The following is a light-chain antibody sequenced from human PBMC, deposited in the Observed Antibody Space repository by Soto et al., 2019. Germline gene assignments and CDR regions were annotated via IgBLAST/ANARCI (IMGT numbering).Light chain of an antibody. Sequence: VFTQSPATLSLSPGERATLSCRTSLSVSVYLDWYQKKPGQAPRLLISDASNRATGIPARFSGSGSGTDFTLTISSLETEDFAVYYCHQRQYWPPITFGQGTRLEIK. V-gene: IGKV3-11*01. CDR3: HQRQYWPPIT. CDR2: DAS. CDR1: LSVSVY. J-gene: IGKJ5*01.